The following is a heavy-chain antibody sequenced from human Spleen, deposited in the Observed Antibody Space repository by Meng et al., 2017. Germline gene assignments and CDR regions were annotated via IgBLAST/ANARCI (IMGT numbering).Heavy chain of an antibody. J-gene: IGHJ4*02. CDR2: INPNSGGT. D-gene: IGHD3-10*01. Sequence: ASVKVSCKASGYTFTGYYMHWVRQAPGQGLEWMGWINPNSGGTNYAQKFQGRVTMTRDTSISTAYMELSRLRSDDTAVYYCARVRIPPYYSVPHYFDYWGQGTLVTVSS. V-gene: IGHV1-2*02. CDR1: GYTFTGYY. CDR3: ARVRIPPYYSVPHYFDY.